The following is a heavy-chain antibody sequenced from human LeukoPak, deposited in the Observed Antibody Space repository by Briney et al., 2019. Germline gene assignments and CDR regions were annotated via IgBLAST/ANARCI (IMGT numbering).Heavy chain of an antibody. Sequence: GGSLRLSCVASGFTLSSYAMSWVRQAPGKGLEWVSAISGSGVTTHYAGSVKGRFSISRDNSKNTLYLQMNSLRAEDTALYYCAKKVVVGATSPYSDFQDWGQGTLVTVSS. CDR3: AKKVVVGATSPYSDFQD. D-gene: IGHD1-26*01. CDR1: GFTLSSYA. V-gene: IGHV3-23*01. J-gene: IGHJ1*01. CDR2: ISGSGVTT.